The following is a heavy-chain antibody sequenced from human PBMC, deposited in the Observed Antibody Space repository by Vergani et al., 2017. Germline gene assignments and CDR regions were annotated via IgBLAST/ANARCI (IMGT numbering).Heavy chain of an antibody. CDR2: ISWVGGST. CDR1: GFTFDDYT. CDR3: AKALREYSGSCADC. Sequence: EVQLVESGGVVVQLGGSLRLPCAASGFTFDDYTMHGVRQAPGNGLEWVSLISWVGGSTYYADSVKGRFTISRDNSKNSLYLQMNGLRAEDTALYYCAKALREYSGSCADCWGQGTLVTVSS. D-gene: IGHD6-6*01. V-gene: IGHV3-43*01. J-gene: IGHJ4*02.